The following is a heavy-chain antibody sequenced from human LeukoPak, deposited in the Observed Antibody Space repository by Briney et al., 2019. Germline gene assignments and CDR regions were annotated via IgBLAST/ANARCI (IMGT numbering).Heavy chain of an antibody. J-gene: IGHJ4*02. V-gene: IGHV4-61*01. CDR1: GGSISSSSYY. Sequence: SETLSLTCTVSGGSISSSSYYWSWIRQPPGTGLEWIGYIYYSGSTNYNPSLKSRVTISVDTSKNQFSLKLSSVTAADTAVYYCAREEYNHFDYWGQGTLVTVSS. CDR2: IYYSGST. D-gene: IGHD1-14*01. CDR3: AREEYNHFDY.